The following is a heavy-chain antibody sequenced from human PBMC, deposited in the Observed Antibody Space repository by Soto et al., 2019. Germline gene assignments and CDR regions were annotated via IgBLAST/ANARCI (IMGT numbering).Heavy chain of an antibody. J-gene: IGHJ5*02. Sequence: ASVKVSCKASGYTFTGYYMHWVRQAPGQGLEWMGWINPNSGGTNYAQKFQGWVTMTRDTSMSTAYMELSRLRSEDTAVYYCARRYCSSTSCYRGANWFDPWGQGTLVTVSS. V-gene: IGHV1-2*04. CDR1: GYTFTGYY. CDR2: INPNSGGT. D-gene: IGHD2-2*02. CDR3: ARRYCSSTSCYRGANWFDP.